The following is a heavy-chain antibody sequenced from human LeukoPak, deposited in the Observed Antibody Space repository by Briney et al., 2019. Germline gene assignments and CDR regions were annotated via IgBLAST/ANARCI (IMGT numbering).Heavy chain of an antibody. Sequence: ASVKVSCKASGGTFSSYAISWVRQAPGQGLEWMGEIIPIFGTANYAQKFQGRVTITADESTSTAYMELSSLRSEDTAVYYCARLYSSSWDFDYWGQGTLVTVSS. CDR1: GGTFSSYA. V-gene: IGHV1-69*13. CDR3: ARLYSSSWDFDY. CDR2: IIPIFGTA. D-gene: IGHD6-13*01. J-gene: IGHJ4*02.